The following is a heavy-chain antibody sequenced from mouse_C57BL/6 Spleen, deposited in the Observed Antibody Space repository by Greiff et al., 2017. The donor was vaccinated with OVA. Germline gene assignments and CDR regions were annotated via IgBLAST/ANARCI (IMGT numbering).Heavy chain of an antibody. CDR2: ISSGSSTI. D-gene: IGHD1-1*01. J-gene: IGHJ2*01. V-gene: IGHV5-17*01. Sequence: EVKLVESGGGLVKPGGSLKLSCAASGFTFSDYGMHWVRQAPEKGLEWVAYISSGSSTIYYADTVKGRFTISRDNAKNTLFLKMTSLRSEDTAMYYCARRYYGSSYYFDYWGQGTTLTVSS. CDR1: GFTFSDYG. CDR3: ARRYYGSSYYFDY.